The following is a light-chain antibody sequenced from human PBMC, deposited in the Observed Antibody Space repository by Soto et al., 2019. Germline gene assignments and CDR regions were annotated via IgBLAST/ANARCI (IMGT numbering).Light chain of an antibody. CDR2: AAS. V-gene: IGKV1-39*01. J-gene: IGKJ1*01. CDR1: QSISNS. CDR3: QQSYSSSWT. Sequence: DIQMTQSPSSLSASVGDRVTITCRASQSISNSLNWYQQKPGKAPKFLIYAASSLQSGVPSRFSGSGSGTDFTLTISSLQREDFATYFCQQSYSSSWTFGQGTKVDIK.